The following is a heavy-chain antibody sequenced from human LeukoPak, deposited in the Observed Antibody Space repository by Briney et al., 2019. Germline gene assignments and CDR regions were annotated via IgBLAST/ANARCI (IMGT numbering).Heavy chain of an antibody. D-gene: IGHD6-19*01. CDR2: IKQDGSER. CDR1: GFTFSSYP. J-gene: IGHJ4*02. Sequence: GGSLRLSCAASGFTFSSYPMSWVRQAPGKGLEWVANIKQDGSERNYVDSVKGRFTISRDNAKNSLYLQMNTLRDEDTAVYYCATGAGCGYWGQGTLVTVSS. V-gene: IGHV3-7*03. CDR3: ATGAGCGY.